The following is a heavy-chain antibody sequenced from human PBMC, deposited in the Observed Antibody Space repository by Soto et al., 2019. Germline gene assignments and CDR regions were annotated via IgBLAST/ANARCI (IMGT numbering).Heavy chain of an antibody. D-gene: IGHD2-2*02. CDR1: GFTFSDYY. CDR3: ARVRVVPAAIRGADYYYYGMDV. J-gene: IGHJ6*02. Sequence: PGGSLRLSCAASGFTFSDYYMSWIRQAPGKGLEWVSYISSSSSYTNYADSVKGRFTISRDNAKNSLYLQMNSLRAEDTAVYYCARVRVVPAAIRGADYYYYGMDVWGQGTTVTVSS. CDR2: ISSSSSYT. V-gene: IGHV3-11*06.